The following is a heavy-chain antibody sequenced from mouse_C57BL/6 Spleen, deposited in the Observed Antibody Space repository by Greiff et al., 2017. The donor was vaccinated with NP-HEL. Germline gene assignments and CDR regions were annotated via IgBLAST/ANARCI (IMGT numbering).Heavy chain of an antibody. V-gene: IGHV6-6*01. CDR3: IRPYYYGSSDYAMDD. D-gene: IGHD1-1*01. J-gene: IGHJ4*01. Sequence: EVKVEESGGGLVQPGGSMKLSCAASGFTFSDAWMDWVRQSPEKGLEWVAEIRNKANNHATYYAESVKGRFTISRADSKSSVYLQMNSLRAEDTGIYVYIRPYYYGSSDYAMDDWGQGTSVTVSS. CDR1: GFTFSDAW. CDR2: IRNKANNHAT.